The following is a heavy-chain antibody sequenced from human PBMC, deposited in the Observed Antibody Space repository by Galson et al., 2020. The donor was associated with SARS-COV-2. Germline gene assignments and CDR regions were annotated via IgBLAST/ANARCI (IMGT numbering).Heavy chain of an antibody. V-gene: IGHV4-59*01. J-gene: IGHJ6*01. CDR2: ISYTGST. CDR3: ARVDDYYDYKANYLHRGMDV. D-gene: IGHD3-22*01. CDR1: GGSTNSYY. Sequence: SQTLSLTCTVSGGSTNSYYWSWIRQPSGRGLEWLGYISYTGSTVYSPSLKTRITISLATSKNQFSLKLSSVTAADTATYYCARVDDYYDYKANYLHRGMDVWGPGTTVTVSP.